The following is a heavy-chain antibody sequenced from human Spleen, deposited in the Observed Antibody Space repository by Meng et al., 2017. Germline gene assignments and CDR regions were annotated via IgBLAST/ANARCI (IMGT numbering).Heavy chain of an antibody. D-gene: IGHD1-26*01. V-gene: IGHV1-18*01. CDR3: ATARYSFLLGFDF. J-gene: IGHJ4*02. CDR1: AGTFTNYA. Sequence: QVQLVQSGAEVKKPGASVKVSCKASAGTFTNYAISWLRQAPGQGLEWMGRISTHNGNTNYAQKFQDRVTVTTDTSTSTAYMELRSLRSDDTAIYYCATARYSFLLGFDFWGQGTLVTVSS. CDR2: ISTHNGNT.